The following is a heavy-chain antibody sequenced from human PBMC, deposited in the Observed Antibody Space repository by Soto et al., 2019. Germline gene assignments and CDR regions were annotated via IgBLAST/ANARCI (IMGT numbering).Heavy chain of an antibody. V-gene: IGHV1-18*04. CDR1: GYTFTSYG. CDR3: ARRHYDILTGYSYYYYGMDV. D-gene: IGHD3-9*01. CDR2: ISAYNGNT. J-gene: IGHJ6*02. Sequence: ASVKVSCKASGYTFTSYGISWVRQAPGQGLEWMGWISAYNGNTNYAQKLQGRVTMTTDTSTSTAYMELRSLRSDDTAVYYCARRHYDILTGYSYYYYGMDVWGQGTTVTVS.